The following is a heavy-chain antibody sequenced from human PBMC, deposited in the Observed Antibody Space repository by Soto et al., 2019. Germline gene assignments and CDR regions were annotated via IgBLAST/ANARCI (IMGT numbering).Heavy chain of an antibody. D-gene: IGHD3-22*01. Sequence: GGSLRLSCAASGFTFSSYGMHWVRQAPGKGLEWVAVISYDGSNKYYAGSVKGRFTISRDNSKNTLYLQMNSLRAEDTAVYYCAKESFGYYYDSSGYPDNWGQGTLVTVSS. CDR1: GFTFSSYG. V-gene: IGHV3-30*18. J-gene: IGHJ4*02. CDR2: ISYDGSNK. CDR3: AKESFGYYYDSSGYPDN.